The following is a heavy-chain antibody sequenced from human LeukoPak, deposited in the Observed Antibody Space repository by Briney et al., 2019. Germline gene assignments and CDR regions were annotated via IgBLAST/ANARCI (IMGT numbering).Heavy chain of an antibody. Sequence: ASETLSLTCTVSGGSISSYYWSWIRQTPGKGLEWIGYIYYSGSTNFNPSLKSRVTISVDTSKNQFSLKLSSVTAADTAVYYCARSGIVVVPAAKLGTGWFDPWGQGTLVTVSS. CDR1: GGSISSYY. D-gene: IGHD2-2*01. V-gene: IGHV4-59*12. J-gene: IGHJ5*02. CDR3: ARSGIVVVPAAKLGTGWFDP. CDR2: IYYSGST.